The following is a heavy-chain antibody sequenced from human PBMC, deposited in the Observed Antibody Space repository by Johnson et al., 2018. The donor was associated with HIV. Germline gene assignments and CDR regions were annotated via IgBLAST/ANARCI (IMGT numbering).Heavy chain of an antibody. CDR2: ISWNSGNI. CDR3: AGPLRYFDWLLDRSAFDI. Sequence: VQLVESGGRLVQPGRSLRLSCVTSGFSFDDYAMHWVRQAPGKGLEWVSSISWNSGNIHYADSLKGRFTISRDNAKNSLYLQLNSLRAEDTAVYYCAGPLRYFDWLLDRSAFDIWGQGTMVTVSP. V-gene: IGHV3-9*01. D-gene: IGHD3-9*01. CDR1: GFSFDDYA. J-gene: IGHJ3*02.